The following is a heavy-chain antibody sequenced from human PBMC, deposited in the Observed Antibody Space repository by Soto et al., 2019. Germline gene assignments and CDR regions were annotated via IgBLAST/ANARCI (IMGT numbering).Heavy chain of an antibody. D-gene: IGHD6-6*01. V-gene: IGHV4-31*03. CDR3: ARAIARPFYSSCRRGWFDP. CDR2: IYYSGST. CDR1: GGSISSGGYY. Sequence: QVQLQESGPGLVKPSQTLSLTCTVSGGSISSGGYYWSWIRQHPGKGLEWIGYIYYSGSTYYNPSLKSRVTISVDTSKNQFSLKLSSVTAADTAVYYCARAIARPFYSSCRRGWFDPWGQGTLVTVSS. J-gene: IGHJ5*02.